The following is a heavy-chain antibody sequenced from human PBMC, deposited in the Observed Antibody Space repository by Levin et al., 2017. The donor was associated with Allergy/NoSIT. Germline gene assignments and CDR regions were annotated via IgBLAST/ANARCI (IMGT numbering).Heavy chain of an antibody. CDR2: IYYSGST. Sequence: SETLSLTCTVSGGSISSYYWSWIRQPPGKGLEWIGYIYYSGSTNYNPSLKSRVTISVDTSKNQFSLKLSSVTAADTAVYYCARDNGDYFDYWGQGTLVTVSS. J-gene: IGHJ4*02. V-gene: IGHV4-59*01. D-gene: IGHD4-17*01. CDR1: GGSISSYY. CDR3: ARDNGDYFDY.